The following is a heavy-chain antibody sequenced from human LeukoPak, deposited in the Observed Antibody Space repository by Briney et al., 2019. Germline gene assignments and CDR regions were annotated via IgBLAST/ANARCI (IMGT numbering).Heavy chain of an antibody. V-gene: IGHV4-59*08. Sequence: SETLSLTCTVSGGSISRNYWSWIRQAPGKGLERIGYIHYSGRANYNPSLKSRVTMSADTSKNQFSLKVNSVTATDTAVYYCASYLTIGGNSYGFDYWGQGALVTVSS. CDR2: IHYSGRA. CDR3: ASYLTIGGNSYGFDY. J-gene: IGHJ4*02. CDR1: GGSISRNY. D-gene: IGHD5-18*01.